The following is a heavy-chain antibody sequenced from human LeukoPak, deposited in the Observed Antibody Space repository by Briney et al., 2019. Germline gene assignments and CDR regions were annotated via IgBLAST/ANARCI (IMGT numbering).Heavy chain of an antibody. CDR3: AKDPRSPLVDQDNWFDP. CDR2: ISSSSSTI. Sequence: GGSLRLSCAASGFTFSSYSMNWVRQAPGKGLEWVSYISSSSSTIYYADSVKGRFTISRDNAKNSLYLQMNSLRAEDTAVYYCAKDPRSPLVDQDNWFDPWGQGTLVTVSS. J-gene: IGHJ5*02. V-gene: IGHV3-48*04. CDR1: GFTFSSYS. D-gene: IGHD6-6*01.